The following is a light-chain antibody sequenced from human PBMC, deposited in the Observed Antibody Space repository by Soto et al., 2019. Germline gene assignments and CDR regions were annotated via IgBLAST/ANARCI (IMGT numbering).Light chain of an antibody. CDR3: QQYASSPQFT. CDR2: GAS. CDR1: QSISSSY. J-gene: IGKJ3*01. Sequence: EIVLPQSPGTLSLSPGARATLSCRASQSISSSYLAWYQPKPGKAPRLLIYGASSMATSIPDRFSGSGSWTDFTPTISGLEPEGFAVYYCQQYASSPQFTVGPGTKVDIK. V-gene: IGKV3-20*01.